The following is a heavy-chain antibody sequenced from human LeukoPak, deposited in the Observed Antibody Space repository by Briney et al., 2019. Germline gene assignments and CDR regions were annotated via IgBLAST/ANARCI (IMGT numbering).Heavy chain of an antibody. CDR3: ARGAYHYGSGSYYFDY. Sequence: SETLSLTCTVSGVSISSYYWSWIRQPAGKGLEWIGRIYTSGSANHNPSLKSRVTMSVDKSKNQLSLKLSSVTAADTAMYYCARGAYHYGSGSYYFDYWGQGTLVTVSS. J-gene: IGHJ4*02. D-gene: IGHD3-10*01. CDR2: IYTSGSA. V-gene: IGHV4-4*07. CDR1: GVSISSYY.